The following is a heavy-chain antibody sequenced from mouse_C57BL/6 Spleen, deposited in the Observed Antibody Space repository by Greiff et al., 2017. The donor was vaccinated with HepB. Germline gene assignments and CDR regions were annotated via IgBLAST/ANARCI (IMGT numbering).Heavy chain of an antibody. CDR1: GYPFTSYW. CDR3: ARSIWDYDNNFYY. V-gene: IGHV1-61*01. J-gene: IGHJ2*01. Sequence: QVQLQQPGAELVRPGSSVKLSCKASGYPFTSYWMDWVKQRPGQGLELIGNIYPSDSETHYNQKFKDQATLTLDKSSRTAYMQLSSLTSEDSAVYYCARSIWDYDNNFYYWGQGTTLTVSS. D-gene: IGHD2-4*01. CDR2: IYPSDSET.